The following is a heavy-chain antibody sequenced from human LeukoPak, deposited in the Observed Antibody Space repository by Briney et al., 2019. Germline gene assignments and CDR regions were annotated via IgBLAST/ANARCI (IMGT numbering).Heavy chain of an antibody. D-gene: IGHD3-22*01. CDR2: ISAYNGNT. CDR1: GYTFTSYG. J-gene: IGHJ4*02. Sequence: ASVKVSCKASGYTFTSYGISWVRQAPGQGLEWMGWISAYNGNTNYAQKLQGRVTMTTDTSTSTVYMELSSLRSEDTAVYYCARDQEYYYDSSGYDGYWGQGTLVTASS. CDR3: ARDQEYYYDSSGYDGY. V-gene: IGHV1-18*01.